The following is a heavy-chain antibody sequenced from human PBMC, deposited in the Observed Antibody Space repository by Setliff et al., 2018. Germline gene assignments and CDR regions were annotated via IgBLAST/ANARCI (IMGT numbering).Heavy chain of an antibody. J-gene: IGHJ3*01. CDR1: RFTFSNYW. CDR3: VRDRWKVVVNRGDDAFDL. D-gene: IGHD2-15*01. Sequence: GESLKISCAASRFTFSNYWMSWVRQAPGKGLEWEANIKEDGSEKYYVDSVKGRFTISRDNAKNSLDLQMDSLRAEDTAVYYCVRDRWKVVVNRGDDAFDLWGQGTMVTVSS. CDR2: IKEDGSEK. V-gene: IGHV3-7*01.